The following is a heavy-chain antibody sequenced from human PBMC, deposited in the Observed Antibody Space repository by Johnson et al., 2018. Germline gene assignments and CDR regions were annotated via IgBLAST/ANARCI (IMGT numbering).Heavy chain of an antibody. V-gene: IGHV3-30*18. CDR1: GFTFSNYG. Sequence: QVQLVESGGGVVQPGRSLRLSCAASGFTFSNYGMHWVRQAPGKGLEWVAVISYDGSNKYFADSVKGRFTISRDSSKNTLYLQMNSLRAEDTAVYYCAKESGGGRDAFDIWGQGTMVTVSS. CDR2: ISYDGSNK. D-gene: IGHD1-26*01. J-gene: IGHJ3*02. CDR3: AKESGGGRDAFDI.